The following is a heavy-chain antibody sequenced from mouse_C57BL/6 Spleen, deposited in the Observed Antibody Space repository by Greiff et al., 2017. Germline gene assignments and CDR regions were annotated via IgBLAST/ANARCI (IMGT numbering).Heavy chain of an antibody. V-gene: IGHV14-1*01. CDR2: IDPEDGDT. Sequence: VQLQQSGAELVRPGASVKLSCTASGFNIQDYYMHWVKQRPEQGLEWIGRIDPEDGDTEYAPKFQGKATMTADTSSNTAYLQLSSLTSEDTAVXYCTTGDYYGSSPCYWGQGTTLTVSS. J-gene: IGHJ2*01. CDR1: GFNIQDYY. D-gene: IGHD1-1*01. CDR3: TTGDYYGSSPCY.